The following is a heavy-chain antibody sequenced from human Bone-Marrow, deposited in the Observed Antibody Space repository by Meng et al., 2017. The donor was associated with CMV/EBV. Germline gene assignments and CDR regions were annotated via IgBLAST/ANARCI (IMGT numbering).Heavy chain of an antibody. Sequence: GGSLRLSCAASGFTFDDYGMSWVRQAPGKGLVWVSRIKSDGSDRSYADFAKGRFTISRDNAKDTMFLQMNSLRADDTAIYYCGGSATVSDIYWGQGTLVTVSS. J-gene: IGHJ4*02. CDR2: IKSDGSDR. D-gene: IGHD4-11*01. CDR1: GFTFDDYG. V-gene: IGHV3-74*01. CDR3: GGSATVSDIY.